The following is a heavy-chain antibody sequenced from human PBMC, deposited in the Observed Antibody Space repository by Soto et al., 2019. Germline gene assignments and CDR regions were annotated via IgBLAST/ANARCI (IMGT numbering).Heavy chain of an antibody. CDR3: AGEGPLGYFDY. Sequence: SETLSLTCTVSGGSISSYYWSWIRQPPGKGLEWIGYIYYSGSTNYNPSLKSRVTISVDTSKNQFSLKLSSVTAADPAVYYCAGEGPLGYFDYWGQGTLVTVSS. CDR2: IYYSGST. CDR1: GGSISSYY. J-gene: IGHJ4*02. V-gene: IGHV4-59*01.